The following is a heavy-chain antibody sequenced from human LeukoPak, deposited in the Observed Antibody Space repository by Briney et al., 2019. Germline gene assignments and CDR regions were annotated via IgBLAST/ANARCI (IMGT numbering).Heavy chain of an antibody. V-gene: IGHV4-34*01. CDR3: ARGRQGISMILVVMTGVSYYLDV. J-gene: IGHJ6*03. Sequence: SETLSLTCGVYGGSFSGYYWSWIRQPPGKGLEWIGEINHSGSTNYNSSLKSRVTISVETSKNQFSLKLSSVTAAGTAVYYCARGRQGISMILVVMTGVSYYLDVWGKGTTVTVS. CDR1: GGSFSGYY. CDR2: INHSGST. D-gene: IGHD3-22*01.